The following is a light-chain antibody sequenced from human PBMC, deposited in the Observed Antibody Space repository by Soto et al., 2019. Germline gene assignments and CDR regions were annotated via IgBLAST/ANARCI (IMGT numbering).Light chain of an antibody. Sequence: QSALTQPASVSGSPGQSITISGTGTSSDVGSYNLVCWYQQHPGKAPKLMLYEVSKRPSGVSNRFSGSKSGNTASLTSSGLQAEYEGDYYCCSYAGSSPVVFGGGTKLTVL. J-gene: IGLJ2*01. CDR1: SSDVGSYNL. CDR2: EVS. V-gene: IGLV2-23*02. CDR3: CSYAGSSPVV.